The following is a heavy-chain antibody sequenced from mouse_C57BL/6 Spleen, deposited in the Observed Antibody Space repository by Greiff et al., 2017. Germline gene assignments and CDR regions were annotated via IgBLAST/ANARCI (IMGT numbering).Heavy chain of an antibody. J-gene: IGHJ2*01. V-gene: IGHV1-82*01. D-gene: IGHD1-1*01. CDR3: ARYPTTVVAGFDY. CDR2: IYPGDGDT. CDR1: GYAFSSSW. Sequence: QVQLQQSGPELVKPGASVKISCKASGYAFSSSWMNWVKQRPGKGLEWIGRIYPGDGDTNYNGKFKGKATLTADKSSSTAYMQLSSLTSEDSAVYFCARYPTTVVAGFDYWGQGTTLTVSS.